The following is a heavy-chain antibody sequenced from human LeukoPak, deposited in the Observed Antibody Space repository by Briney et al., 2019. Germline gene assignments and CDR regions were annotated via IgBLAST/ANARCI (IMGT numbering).Heavy chain of an antibody. CDR2: IYNSGST. Sequence: PSETLSLTCTVSGASISSGLYYWNWFRQPAGKGLEWIGRIYNSGSTNYNPSLKSRVTISVATAKNQFSLKLNSVTATDSAVYYCARASGSSWYSVGWFDPWGQGTLVTVSS. J-gene: IGHJ5*02. CDR3: ARASGSSWYSVGWFDP. V-gene: IGHV4-61*02. D-gene: IGHD6-13*01. CDR1: GASISSGLYY.